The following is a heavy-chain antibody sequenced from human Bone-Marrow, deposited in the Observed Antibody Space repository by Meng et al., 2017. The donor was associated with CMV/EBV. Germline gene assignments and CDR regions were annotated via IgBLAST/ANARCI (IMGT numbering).Heavy chain of an antibody. Sequence: SVKVSCKASGYTFIGYGISWVRQAPGQGLEWMGGIIPIFGTANYAQKFQGRVTITTDESTSTAYMELSSLRSEDTAVYYCARILTGDHGGFEYWGQGTLVTVSS. D-gene: IGHD7-27*01. CDR3: ARILTGDHGGFEY. V-gene: IGHV1-69*05. CDR2: IIPIFGTA. J-gene: IGHJ4*02. CDR1: GYTFIGYG.